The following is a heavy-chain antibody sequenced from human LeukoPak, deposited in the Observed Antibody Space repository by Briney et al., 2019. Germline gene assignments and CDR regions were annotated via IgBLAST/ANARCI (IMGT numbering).Heavy chain of an antibody. V-gene: IGHV3-30-3*01. CDR2: ISYDGSNK. CDR1: GFTFSSYA. Sequence: GGSLRFSCAASGFTFSSYAMHWVRQAPGKGLEWVAVISYDGSNKYYADSVKGRFTISRDNSKNTLYLQMNSLRAEDTAVYYCARSYYYDSSGYYEGFDYWGQGTLVTVSS. J-gene: IGHJ4*02. CDR3: ARSYYYDSSGYYEGFDY. D-gene: IGHD3-22*01.